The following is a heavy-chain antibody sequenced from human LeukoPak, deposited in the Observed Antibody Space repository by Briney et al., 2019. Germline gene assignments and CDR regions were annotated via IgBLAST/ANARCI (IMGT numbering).Heavy chain of an antibody. D-gene: IGHD5-12*01. Sequence: PSGTQSLTCAVSGASINSSTYFWGWVRQPPGKGLEWVGSFHSSGSTYYSPSLKSRVTISVDTSKNQFSLKVRSVTAADTAVYYCARHGGGYDLYYFDYWGQGTLVPV. CDR2: FHSSGST. V-gene: IGHV4-39*01. J-gene: IGHJ4*02. CDR3: ARHGGGYDLYYFDY. CDR1: GASINSSTYF.